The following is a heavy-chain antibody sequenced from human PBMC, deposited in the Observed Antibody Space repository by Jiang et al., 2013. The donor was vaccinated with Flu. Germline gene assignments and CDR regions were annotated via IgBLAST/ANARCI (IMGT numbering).Heavy chain of an antibody. V-gene: IGHV4-61*02. CDR2: IYTSGST. CDR1: GGSISSGSYY. D-gene: IGHD2-2*01. J-gene: IGHJ6*02. CDR3: AREGRDQLLFYYYGMDV. Sequence: GPGLVKPSQTLSLTCTVSGGSISSGSYYWSWIRQPAGKGLEWIGRIYTSGSTNYNPSLKSRVTISVDTSKNQFSLKLSSVTAADTAVYYCAREGRDQLLFYYYGMDVWGQGTTVTVSS.